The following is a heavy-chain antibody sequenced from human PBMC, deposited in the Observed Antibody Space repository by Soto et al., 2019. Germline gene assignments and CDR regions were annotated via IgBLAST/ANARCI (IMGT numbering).Heavy chain of an antibody. D-gene: IGHD5-12*01. CDR1: GGSIRDYY. CDR2: IYYTGTT. Sequence: SETLSLTCTVSGGSIRDYYWGWIRQSPWKGLDWIGYIYYTGTTKYNPSLKSRVTISVNTSKNQFSLKLNSVTAADTAVYYFARMRRGSWYFDYCGQGTLVIVSS. CDR3: ARMRRGSWYFDY. V-gene: IGHV4-59*08. J-gene: IGHJ4*02.